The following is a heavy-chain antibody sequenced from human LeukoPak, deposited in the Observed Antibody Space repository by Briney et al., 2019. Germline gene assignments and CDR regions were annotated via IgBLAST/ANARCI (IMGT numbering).Heavy chain of an antibody. Sequence: GGSLRLSCAASGFTFSSYGMSWVRQAPGKGLEWVSAISGSGGSTYYADSVKGRFTISRDNAKNALYLHMDSLRAEDTAVYYCARGSGGWYGIDYWGQGALVNVSS. J-gene: IGHJ4*02. CDR2: ISGSGGST. V-gene: IGHV3-23*01. CDR3: ARGSGGWYGIDY. CDR1: GFTFSSYG. D-gene: IGHD6-19*01.